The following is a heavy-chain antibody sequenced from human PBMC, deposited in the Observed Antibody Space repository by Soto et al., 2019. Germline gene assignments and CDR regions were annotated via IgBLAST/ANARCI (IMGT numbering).Heavy chain of an antibody. D-gene: IGHD1-26*01. J-gene: IGHJ3*02. CDR2: ISAYNGNT. CDR1: GYTFTSYG. V-gene: IGHV1-18*04. CDR3: ARMGYSGSYYGMGAFDI. Sequence: QVQLVQSGAEVKKPGASVKVSCKASGYTFTSYGISWVRQAPGQGLEWMGWISAYNGNTNYAQKLQGRVTMTTDTSTSTAYMELRRLRSDDTAVYYCARMGYSGSYYGMGAFDIWGQGTMVTVSS.